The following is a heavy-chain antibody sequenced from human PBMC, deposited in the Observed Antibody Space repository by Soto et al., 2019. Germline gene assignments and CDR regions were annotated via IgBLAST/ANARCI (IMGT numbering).Heavy chain of an antibody. CDR2: ISAYNGNT. CDR3: AREGVVAAVYYYYYYMDV. D-gene: IGHD2-2*01. CDR1: GYTFTSYG. J-gene: IGHJ6*03. V-gene: IGHV1-18*01. Sequence: ASVKVSCKASGYTFTSYGISWVRQAPGQGLEWMGWISAYNGNTNYAQKLQGRVTMTTDTSTSTAYMELRSLRADDTAVYYCAREGVVAAVYYYYYYMDVWGKGTTVTVSS.